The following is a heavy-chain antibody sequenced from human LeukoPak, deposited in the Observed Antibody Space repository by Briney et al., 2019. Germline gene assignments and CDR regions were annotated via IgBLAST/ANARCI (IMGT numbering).Heavy chain of an antibody. V-gene: IGHV4-59*08. CDR1: GGSISSYY. J-gene: IGHJ5*02. D-gene: IGHD1-26*01. Sequence: PSETLSLTCTVSGGSISSYYWSWLRQPPGKGLEWIGYIYYSGSTNYNPSLKSRVTISVDTSKNQFSLKLSSVTAADTAVYYCARLKGGWFDPWGQGTLVTVSS. CDR3: ARLKGGWFDP. CDR2: IYYSGST.